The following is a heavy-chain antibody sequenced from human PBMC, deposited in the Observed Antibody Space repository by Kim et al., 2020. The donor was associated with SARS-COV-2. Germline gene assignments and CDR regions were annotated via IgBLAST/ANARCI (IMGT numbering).Heavy chain of an antibody. Sequence: ESLKISCKGSGYSFTSYWISWVRQMPGKGLEWMGRIDPSDSYTNYSPSFQGHVTISADKSISTAYLQWSSLKASDTAMYYCARLDVRSSSTSCYPDYWGQGTLVTVSS. CDR3: ARLDVRSSSTSCYPDY. V-gene: IGHV5-10-1*01. CDR2: IDPSDSYT. CDR1: GYSFTSYW. D-gene: IGHD2-2*01. J-gene: IGHJ4*02.